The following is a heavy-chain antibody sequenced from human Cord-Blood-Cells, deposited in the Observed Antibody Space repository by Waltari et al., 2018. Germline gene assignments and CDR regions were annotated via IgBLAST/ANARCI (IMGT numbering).Heavy chain of an antibody. V-gene: IGHV4-34*01. CDR3: ARGTGYCSSTSCYYYYYGMDV. CDR2: INHSGST. Sequence: QVQLQQWGAGLLKPSETLSLTCAVYGGSFSGYYWSWIRQPPGKGLEWIGEINHSGSTNYNPSLKSRVTISVDTSKNQFSLKLSSVTAADTVVYYCARGTGYCSSTSCYYYYYGMDVWGQGTTVTVSS. J-gene: IGHJ6*02. CDR1: GGSFSGYY. D-gene: IGHD2-2*01.